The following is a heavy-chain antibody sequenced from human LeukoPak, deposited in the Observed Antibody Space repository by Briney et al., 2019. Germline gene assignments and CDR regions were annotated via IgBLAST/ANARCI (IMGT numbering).Heavy chain of an antibody. Sequence: GGSLRLSCAASGFTVSNHFMARVRQAPGKGLEWVSIIYTGGSTYYADSVKGRFTISKDSSKNTLYLQMSSLRAEDTAVYSCARERFSASTDAFDLWGQGTMVIVSS. CDR2: IYTGGST. D-gene: IGHD3-3*01. CDR1: GFTVSNHF. CDR3: ARERFSASTDAFDL. J-gene: IGHJ3*01. V-gene: IGHV3-66*01.